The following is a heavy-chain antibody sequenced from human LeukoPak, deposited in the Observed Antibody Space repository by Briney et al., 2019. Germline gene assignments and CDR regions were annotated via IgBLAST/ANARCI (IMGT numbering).Heavy chain of an antibody. J-gene: IGHJ4*02. CDR3: ARVYSGYDFEDY. V-gene: IGHV3-7*01. CDR2: IKQDGTEK. Sequence: PGGSLIFSWKASGFTFTTYWLGWVRQPPGKGLEWLANIKQDGTEKYYVDSVKGRFTISRDNAKNSLYLQMNSLRAEDTAVCYCARVYSGYDFEDYWGRGTLVTVSS. D-gene: IGHD5-12*01. CDR1: GFTFTTYW.